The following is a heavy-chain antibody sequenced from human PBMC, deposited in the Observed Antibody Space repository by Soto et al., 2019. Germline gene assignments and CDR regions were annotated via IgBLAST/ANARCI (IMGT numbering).Heavy chain of an antibody. CDR3: AKGGDYNLDFDS. Sequence: EVQLVESGGGLVQPGGSLRLSCAASGFTFSTAAMSWVRQPPGKGLELVSAISGAGDSPFYADSVKGRLTISRDNSDSMLYLHINGLRADDTGMYYCAKGGDYNLDFDSWGQGTPVTVSS. D-gene: IGHD4-17*01. J-gene: IGHJ4*02. CDR1: GFTFSTAA. V-gene: IGHV3-23*04. CDR2: ISGAGDSP.